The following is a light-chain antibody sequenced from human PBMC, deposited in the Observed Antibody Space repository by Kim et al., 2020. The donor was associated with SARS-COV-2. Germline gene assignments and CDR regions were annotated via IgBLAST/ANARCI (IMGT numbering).Light chain of an antibody. J-gene: IGKJ1*01. Sequence: LSPGGKATLSCRASQGVTYSLARYKQKPGQAPRPVIYDTSKRATGSPARFSSSGSGTKFTLTISSREPEDSAVYFCQQRTSWLWAFGQGTRVDIK. CDR1: QGVTYS. CDR2: DTS. V-gene: IGKV3-11*01. CDR3: QQRTSWLWA.